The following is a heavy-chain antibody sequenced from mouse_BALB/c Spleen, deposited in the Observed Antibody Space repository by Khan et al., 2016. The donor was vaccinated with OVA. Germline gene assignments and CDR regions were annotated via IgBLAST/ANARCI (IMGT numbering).Heavy chain of an antibody. D-gene: IGHD1-1*01. Sequence: EVQLQESGPSLVKPSQTLSLTCSVTGDSITSGFWNWIRKFPGNKFEYLGYITYSGNIYYNPSLKSRISITRDTSKSQYYLQLNSVTTEDTATYXCARSYGSWAMDYWGQGTSVTVSS. CDR3: ARSYGSWAMDY. V-gene: IGHV3-8*02. J-gene: IGHJ4*01. CDR2: ITYSGNI. CDR1: GDSITSGF.